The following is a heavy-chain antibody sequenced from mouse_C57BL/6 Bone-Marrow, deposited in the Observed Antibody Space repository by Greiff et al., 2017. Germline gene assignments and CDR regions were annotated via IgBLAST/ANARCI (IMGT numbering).Heavy chain of an antibody. V-gene: IGHV1-69*01. CDR2: IDPSGSYT. CDR3: ARDSSGSYAMDY. Sequence: QVQLKESGAELVMPGASVKLSCKASGYTFTSYWMPWVKQRPGQGLEWIGEIDPSGSYTNYTQKFKGKATLTVDTTSSTAYMQLSSLTSEDSAVYYCARDSSGSYAMDYWGQGTSVTVSS. J-gene: IGHJ4*01. CDR1: GYTFTSYW. D-gene: IGHD3-2*02.